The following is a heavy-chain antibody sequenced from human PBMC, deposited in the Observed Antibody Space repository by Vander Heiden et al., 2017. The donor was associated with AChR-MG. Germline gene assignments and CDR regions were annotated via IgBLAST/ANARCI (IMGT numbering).Heavy chain of an antibody. V-gene: IGHV4-34*01. J-gene: IGHJ2*01. D-gene: IGHD2-15*01. CDR2: INHRGST. CDR3: ASQLENCSGGGCPNWYFDL. Sequence: QVQIEQWGAGLLKPSETLSLTCAVHGGSFSGYYWSWIRQSPGKGLEWIGDINHRGSTNYNPSVRGRVNLSVDTSKNQISLRLTPATAADTAVYYCASQLENCSGGGCPNWYFDLWGRGTLVTVSS. CDR1: GGSFSGYY.